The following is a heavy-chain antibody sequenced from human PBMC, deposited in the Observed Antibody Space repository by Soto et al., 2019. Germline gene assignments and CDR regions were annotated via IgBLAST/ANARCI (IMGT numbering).Heavy chain of an antibody. CDR3: ARESRSSGDIGY. Sequence: GGSLRLSCAASGFTFSSYWMHWVRQAPGKGLVWVSRINSDGSATTYADSVKGRFTISRDNAKNTLYLQMNSLRGEDTAVYYCARESRSSGDIGYWGQGTQVTVSS. CDR2: INSDGSAT. V-gene: IGHV3-74*01. J-gene: IGHJ4*02. CDR1: GFTFSSYW. D-gene: IGHD2-15*01.